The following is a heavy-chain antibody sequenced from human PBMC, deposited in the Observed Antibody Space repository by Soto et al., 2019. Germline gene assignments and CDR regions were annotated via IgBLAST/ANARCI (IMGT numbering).Heavy chain of an antibody. CDR3: ARVGNSSSWYVIDY. CDR1: GGSFSGYY. CDR2: INHSGST. Sequence: SETLSLTCAVYGGSFSGYYWSWIRQPPGKGLEWIGEINHSGSTNYNPSLKSRVTISVDTSKNQFSLKLSSVTAADTAVYYCARVGNSSSWYVIDYWGQGTLVTVSS. J-gene: IGHJ4*02. V-gene: IGHV4-34*01. D-gene: IGHD6-13*01.